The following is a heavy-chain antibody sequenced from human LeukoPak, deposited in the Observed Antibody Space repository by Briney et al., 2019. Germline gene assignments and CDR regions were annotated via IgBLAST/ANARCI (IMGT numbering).Heavy chain of an antibody. CDR3: VFLEYYYDP. J-gene: IGHJ2*01. D-gene: IGHD3-22*01. CDR2: ISGSGGST. CDR1: GFTFSSYS. Sequence: GRSLRLSCAASGFTFSSYSMSWVRQAPGKWLEWVSAISGSGGSTYYADSVKGRFTISRDNSKNTLYLQMNSLRAEDTAVYYCVFLEYYYDPWGRGTLVTVSS. V-gene: IGHV3-23*01.